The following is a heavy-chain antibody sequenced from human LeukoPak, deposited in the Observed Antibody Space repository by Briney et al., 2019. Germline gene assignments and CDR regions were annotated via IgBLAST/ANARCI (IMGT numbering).Heavy chain of an antibody. V-gene: IGHV3-21*01. CDR1: GFTFSSYS. Sequence: GGSLRLSCAASGFTFSSYSMNWVRQAPGKGLEWVSSISSSSSYIYYADSVKGRFTISRDNAKNSLYLQMNSLRAEDTAVYYCARDWDYGDYSFDYWGQGTLVTVSS. J-gene: IGHJ4*02. CDR2: ISSSSSYI. D-gene: IGHD4-17*01. CDR3: ARDWDYGDYSFDY.